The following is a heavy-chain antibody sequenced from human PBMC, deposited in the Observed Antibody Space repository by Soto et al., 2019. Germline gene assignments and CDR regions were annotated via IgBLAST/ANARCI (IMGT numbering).Heavy chain of an antibody. CDR2: INPAGGTT. J-gene: IGHJ4*02. D-gene: IGHD2-21*02. CDR3: ALKVVTYYDN. Sequence: QVQLVQSGAEVKKPGASVRICCRASGYSFTSTYVHWVRQAPGQGPEWMGIINPAGGTTYYAQKFQGRLTITSDTSTDTVFMDLNDLTSEDTAVYFCALKVVTYYDNWGQGTLLTVSS. V-gene: IGHV1-46*01. CDR1: GYSFTSTY.